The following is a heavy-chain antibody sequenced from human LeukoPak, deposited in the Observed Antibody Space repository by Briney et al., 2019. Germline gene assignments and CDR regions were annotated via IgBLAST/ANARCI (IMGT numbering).Heavy chain of an antibody. J-gene: IGHJ4*02. Sequence: GGSLRLSCAASGFTFGTFWMHWVRQAPGKGLVWVSRINPEETTTNYADAVKGRFTISRDNAKNTLYLQMNSLRAEDTAVYYCARGGLEPVDHWGQGTLVTVSS. CDR3: ARGGLEPVDH. CDR1: GFTFGTFW. CDR2: INPEETTT. V-gene: IGHV3-74*01. D-gene: IGHD1-14*01.